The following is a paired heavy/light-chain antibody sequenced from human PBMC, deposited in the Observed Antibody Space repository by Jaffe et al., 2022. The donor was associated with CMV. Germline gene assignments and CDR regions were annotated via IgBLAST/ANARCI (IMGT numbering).Light chain of an antibody. CDR1: QSDSSNS. Sequence: EIVLTQSPGTLSLSPGQRATLSCRASQSDSSNSLAWYQQKPGQAPRLLIYGASSRATGIPDRFSGSGSGTDFTLTISRLEPEDFGVYYCQQYASSRTFGQGTKVEIK. J-gene: IGKJ1*01. V-gene: IGKV3-20*01. CDR2: GAS. CDR3: QQYASSRT.
Heavy chain of an antibody. D-gene: IGHD3-16*01. V-gene: IGHV3-23*01. CDR3: AKGSMASRPYYFDH. CDR2: ITGSGGDT. J-gene: IGHJ4*02. Sequence: EVQLLESGGDLVQPGGSLRLSCAASGFTFSNYAMSWVRQAPGKGLEWVSAITGSGGDTYYADSVKGRFTISRDNSKNTVYLQMNSLRDEDTAVYYCAKGSMASRPYYFDHWGQGTLVIVSS. CDR1: GFTFSNYA.